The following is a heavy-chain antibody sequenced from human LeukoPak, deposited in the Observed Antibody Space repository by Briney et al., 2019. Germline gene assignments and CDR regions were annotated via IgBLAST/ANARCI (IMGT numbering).Heavy chain of an antibody. V-gene: IGHV3-30*03. D-gene: IGHD3-22*01. CDR1: GFTFSRYG. J-gene: IGHJ4*02. Sequence: GGSLRLSCAASGFTFSRYGMSWVRQAPGKGLEWVAVISYDGSNKYYADSVKGRFTISRDNSKNTLYLQMNSLRAEDTAVYYCAREGYYYDSSGLHFDYWGQGTLVTVSS. CDR3: AREGYYYDSSGLHFDY. CDR2: ISYDGSNK.